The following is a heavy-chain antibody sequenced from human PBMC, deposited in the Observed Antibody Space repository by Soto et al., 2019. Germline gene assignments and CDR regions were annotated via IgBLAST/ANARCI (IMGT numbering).Heavy chain of an antibody. D-gene: IGHD6-19*01. V-gene: IGHV5-51*01. CDR1: GYSFTSYW. CDR2: IYPGDSDT. Sequence: GESLKISCKGSGYSFTSYWVGWVRQMPGKGLEWMGIIYPGDSDTKYSPSLQGQVSISADTSINTAYLQWTSLKASDTAMYYCARSRRGAYSSGWYSPSGYYNYGIDVWGQGTKVTVSS. J-gene: IGHJ6*02. CDR3: ARSRRGAYSSGWYSPSGYYNYGIDV.